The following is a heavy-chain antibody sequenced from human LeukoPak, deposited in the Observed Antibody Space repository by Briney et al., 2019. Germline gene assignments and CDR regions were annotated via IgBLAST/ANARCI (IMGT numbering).Heavy chain of an antibody. CDR1: GGTFSSYA. CDR3: ARVGETPDFWSGSYFDY. V-gene: IGHV1-69*05. D-gene: IGHD3-3*01. CDR2: IIPIFGTA. Sequence: VASVKVSCKASGGTFSSYAISWVRQAPGRGLEWRGGIIPIFGTANYAQKFQGRVTITTDESTSTAYMELSSLRSEDTAVYYCARVGETPDFWSGSYFDYWGQGTLVTVSS. J-gene: IGHJ4*02.